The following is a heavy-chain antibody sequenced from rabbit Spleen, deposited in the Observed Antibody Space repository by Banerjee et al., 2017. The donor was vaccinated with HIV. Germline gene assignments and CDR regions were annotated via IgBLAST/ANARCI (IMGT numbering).Heavy chain of an antibody. D-gene: IGHD2-1*01. Sequence: QEQLEESGGGLVQPEGSLTLTCAASGFSFSGGYVMCWVRQAPGKGLEWIACIDAGSSGRTWFATWAKGRFTISKTSSTTVTLQMTSLTAADTATYFCARDLAYDDYGDRFDLWGPGTLVTVS. CDR3: ARDLAYDDYGDRFDL. V-gene: IGHV1S45*01. CDR1: GFSFSGGYV. J-gene: IGHJ4*01. CDR2: IDAGSSGRT.